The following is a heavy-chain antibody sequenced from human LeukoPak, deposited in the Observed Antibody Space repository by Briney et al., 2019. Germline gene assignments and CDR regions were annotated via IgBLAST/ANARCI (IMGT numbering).Heavy chain of an antibody. V-gene: IGHV4-59*08. CDR2: IYYSGST. Sequence: ETLSLTCTVSGGSISSYYWNWIRQPPGKGLEWIGYIYYSGSTNYNPSLKSRVTISVDTSKNQFSLKLSSVTAADTAVYYCARSIVVSVNYFYYGMDVWGQGTTVTVSS. J-gene: IGHJ6*02. CDR3: ARSIVVSVNYFYYGMDV. D-gene: IGHD3-22*01. CDR1: GGSISSYY.